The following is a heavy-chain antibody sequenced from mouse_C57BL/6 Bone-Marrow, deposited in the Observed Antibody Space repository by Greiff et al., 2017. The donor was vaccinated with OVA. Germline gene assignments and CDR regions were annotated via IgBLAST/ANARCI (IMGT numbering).Heavy chain of an antibody. J-gene: IGHJ4*01. V-gene: IGHV5-4*01. CDR3: ARQLRLRSDYAMDY. D-gene: IGHD3-2*02. CDR1: GFTFSSYA. Sequence: VQLKESGGGLVKPGGSLTLSCAASGFTFSSYAMSWVRQTPEKRLEWVATISDGGSYTYYPDNVKGRFTISRENAKNTLYLQMSRLKSEDTAMYYCARQLRLRSDYAMDYWGQGTSVTVSS. CDR2: ISDGGSYT.